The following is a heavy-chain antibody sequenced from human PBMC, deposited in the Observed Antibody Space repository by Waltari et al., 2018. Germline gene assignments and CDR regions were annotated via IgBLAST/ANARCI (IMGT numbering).Heavy chain of an antibody. Sequence: QVQLQASGPGLVKPSQTLSLTSTVSGGSISSGSYYWSWIRHPAGKGLEWIGRIYTSGSTNYNPSLKSRVTISVDTSKNQFSLKLSSVTAADTAVYYCAREELKYQLYYYYGMDVWGQGTTVTVSS. CDR3: AREELKYQLYYYYGMDV. D-gene: IGHD2-2*01. CDR2: IYTSGST. J-gene: IGHJ6*02. V-gene: IGHV4-61*02. CDR1: GGSISSGSYY.